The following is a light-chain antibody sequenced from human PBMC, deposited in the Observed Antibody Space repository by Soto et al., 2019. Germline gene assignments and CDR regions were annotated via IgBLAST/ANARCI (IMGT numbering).Light chain of an antibody. CDR3: QQYNYFWA. Sequence: DIQMTQYPSTLSASVGDRVTITCRAGQSMSGWLAWYQQKPGKAPKLLIYDASNLESGVPSRFSGGGSGTEFSLTISSLQPDDFATYYCQQYNYFWAFGQGTKVDI. CDR2: DAS. V-gene: IGKV1-5*01. CDR1: QSMSGW. J-gene: IGKJ1*01.